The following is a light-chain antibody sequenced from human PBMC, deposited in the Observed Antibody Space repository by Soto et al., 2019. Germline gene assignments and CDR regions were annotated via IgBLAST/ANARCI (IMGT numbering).Light chain of an antibody. J-gene: IGLJ3*02. CDR2: RDN. V-gene: IGLV1-44*01. CDR1: SSNIGSNA. CDR3: AAWNDRPYLWV. Sequence: QSVLTQPSSASGTPGQRVSISCSGSSSNIGSNAVHWYQQFPGTAPRLLIYRDNQRPSGVPDRFSGSKSGTSASLVISGLQSEDEADYYCAAWNDRPYLWVFGGGTKLTVL.